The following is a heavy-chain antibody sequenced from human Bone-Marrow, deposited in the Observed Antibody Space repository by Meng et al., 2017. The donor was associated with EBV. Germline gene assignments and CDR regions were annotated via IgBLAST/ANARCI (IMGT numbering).Heavy chain of an antibody. CDR3: AREDGDFPLLGYYYGMDV. D-gene: IGHD4-17*01. CDR2: INTNTGNP. Sequence: QVGLCQTGTELKKPGASVKVPCKASGYTFTSYAMNWVRQAPGQGLEWMGWINTNTGNPTYAQGFTGRFVFSLDTSVSTAYLQISSLKAEDTAVYYCAREDGDFPLLGYYYGMDVWGQGTTVTVSS. V-gene: IGHV7-4-1*02. CDR1: GYTFTSYA. J-gene: IGHJ6*02.